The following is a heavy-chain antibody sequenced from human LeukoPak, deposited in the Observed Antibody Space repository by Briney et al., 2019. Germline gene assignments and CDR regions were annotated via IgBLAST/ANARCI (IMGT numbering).Heavy chain of an antibody. D-gene: IGHD4-17*01. J-gene: IGHJ4*02. CDR3: AKDLWLYGDYEFYFDF. CDR2: ISGSGGST. V-gene: IGHV3-23*01. CDR1: GFTFSSYA. Sequence: PGGSLRLSCAASGFTFSSYAMSWVRQAPGKGLEWVSAISGSGGSTYYADSVKGRFTISRDNSKNTLYLQMNSLRAEDTAVYYCAKDLWLYGDYEFYFDFWGQGTLVTVSS.